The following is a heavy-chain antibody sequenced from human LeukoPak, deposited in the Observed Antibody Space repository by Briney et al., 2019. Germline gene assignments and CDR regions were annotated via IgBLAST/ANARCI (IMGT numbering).Heavy chain of an antibody. J-gene: IGHJ4*02. V-gene: IGHV3-23*01. CDR3: AKMPVSYSSGWSVFDY. CDR1: GFTFSSYA. CDR2: ISGSGGST. Sequence: GGSLRLSCAASGFTFSSYAMSWVRQAPGKGLEWVSAISGSGGSTYYADSVKGRFTISRDNSKSTLYLQMNSLRAEDTAVYYCAKMPVSYSSGWSVFDYWGQGNLVTVSS. D-gene: IGHD6-19*01.